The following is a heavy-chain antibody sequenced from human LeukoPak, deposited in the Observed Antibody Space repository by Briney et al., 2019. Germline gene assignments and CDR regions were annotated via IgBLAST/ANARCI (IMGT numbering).Heavy chain of an antibody. CDR1: GYTFTGYY. Sequence: GASVKVSCKASGYTFTGYYMHWVRQAPGQGLEWMGWINPNSGGTNYAQKFQGRVTMTRDTSISTAYMELSRLRSDDTAVYYCARDRPWLVTVTTEPCFDPWGQGTLVTVSS. J-gene: IGHJ5*02. V-gene: IGHV1-2*02. CDR3: ARDRPWLVTVTTEPCFDP. CDR2: INPNSGGT. D-gene: IGHD4-17*01.